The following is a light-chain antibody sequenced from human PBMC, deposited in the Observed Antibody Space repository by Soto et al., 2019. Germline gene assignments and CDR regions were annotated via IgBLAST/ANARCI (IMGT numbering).Light chain of an antibody. Sequence: VVLTQSPGTLSLSPGERATLSCRASQSVGRRYLAWYQQKPGQAPRLLIYDTSDRASDIPDRFSGGGSETDFSLTISRLVPEDSAVYYCQHQGTCGGGTKVEIK. CDR1: QSVGRRY. CDR3: QHQGT. V-gene: IGKV3-20*01. CDR2: DTS. J-gene: IGKJ4*01.